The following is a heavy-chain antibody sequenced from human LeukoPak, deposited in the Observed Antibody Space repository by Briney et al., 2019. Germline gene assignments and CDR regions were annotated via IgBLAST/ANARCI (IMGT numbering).Heavy chain of an antibody. D-gene: IGHD6-19*01. J-gene: IGHJ6*02. CDR2: IYYSGST. V-gene: IGHV4-39*07. CDR3: ARDPPSGWPSHAYYGMDV. Sequence: SETLSLTCTVSGGSISSSSYYWGWIRQPPGKGLEWIGSIYYSGSTYYNPSLKSRVTISVDTSKNQFSLKLSSVTAADTAVYYCARDPPSGWPSHAYYGMDVWGQGTTVTVSS. CDR1: GGSISSSSYY.